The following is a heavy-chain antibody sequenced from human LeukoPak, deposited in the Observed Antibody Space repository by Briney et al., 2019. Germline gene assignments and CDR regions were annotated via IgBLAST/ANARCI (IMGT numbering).Heavy chain of an antibody. Sequence: PGRSLRLSCAASGFTFSSYGMHCVRQAPGKGLEWVAVIWYDGSDKYYADSVKGRFTISRDNSKNTLYLQMNSLRAEDTAVYYCARDAELLWFGELLSSRFDPWGQGTLVTVSS. CDR1: GFTFSSYG. J-gene: IGHJ5*02. V-gene: IGHV3-33*01. CDR2: IWYDGSDK. CDR3: ARDAELLWFGELLSSRFDP. D-gene: IGHD3-10*01.